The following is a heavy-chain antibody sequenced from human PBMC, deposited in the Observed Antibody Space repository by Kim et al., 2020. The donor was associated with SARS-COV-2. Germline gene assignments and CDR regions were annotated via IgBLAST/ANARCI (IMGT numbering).Heavy chain of an antibody. J-gene: IGHJ4*02. CDR3: ARGPRAAYYDSSGYLVY. V-gene: IGHV4-34*01. CDR1: GGSFSGYY. Sequence: SETLSLTCAVYGGSFSGYYWSWIRQPPGKGLEWIGEINHSGSTNYNPSLKSRVTISVDTSKNQFSLKLSSVTAADTAVYYCARGPRAAYYDSSGYLVYWGQGTLVTVSS. CDR2: INHSGST. D-gene: IGHD3-22*01.